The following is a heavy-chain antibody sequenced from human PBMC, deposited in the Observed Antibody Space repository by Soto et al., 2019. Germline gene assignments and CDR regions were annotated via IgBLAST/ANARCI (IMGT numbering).Heavy chain of an antibody. J-gene: IGHJ6*02. CDR1: GYTFTSYG. CDR2: ISAYNGHT. D-gene: IGHD6-13*01. CDR3: AREAASAGDYYYCYGMDV. V-gene: IGHV1-18*01. Sequence: QVQLVQSGAEVKKPGASVKVSCKASGYTFTSYGISWVRQAPGQGLEWMGWISAYNGHTNYAQKLQGRVTMTTDTSTSTAYMELRRLGSDDTAVDYCAREAASAGDYYYCYGMDVWGQGTTVTVSS.